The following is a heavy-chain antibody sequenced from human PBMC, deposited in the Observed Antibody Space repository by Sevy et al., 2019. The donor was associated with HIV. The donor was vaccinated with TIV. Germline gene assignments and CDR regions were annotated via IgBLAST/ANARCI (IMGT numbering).Heavy chain of an antibody. V-gene: IGHV4-31*03. Sequence: SETLSLTCTVSGGSISSGGYYWTWIRQHPGKGLEWIGYIYYSGTTYYNPSLKSRVTISVDTSNNQFSLKRSSVTAADTAVYYCSRWHDFWSGYYTGYYYGMDVWGQGTTVTVSS. CDR3: SRWHDFWSGYYTGYYYGMDV. CDR2: IYYSGTT. CDR1: GGSISSGGYY. D-gene: IGHD3-3*01. J-gene: IGHJ6*02.